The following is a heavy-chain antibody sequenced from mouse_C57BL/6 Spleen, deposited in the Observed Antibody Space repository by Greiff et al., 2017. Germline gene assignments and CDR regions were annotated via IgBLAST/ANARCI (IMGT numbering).Heavy chain of an antibody. CDR2: INPYNGGT. CDR3: AISADYYSNFHYYAMDY. Sequence: EVQLQQSGPVLVKPGASVKMSCKASGYTFTDYYMNWVKQSHGKSLEWIGVINPYNGGTSYNQKFKGKATLTVDKSSSTAYMELNSLTSEDSAVYYCAISADYYSNFHYYAMDYWGQGTSVTVSS. D-gene: IGHD2-5*01. CDR1: GYTFTDYY. J-gene: IGHJ4*01. V-gene: IGHV1-19*01.